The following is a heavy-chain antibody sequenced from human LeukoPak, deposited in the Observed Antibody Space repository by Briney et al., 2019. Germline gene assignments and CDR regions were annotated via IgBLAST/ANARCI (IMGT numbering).Heavy chain of an antibody. CDR2: IYSGGST. Sequence: GRSLRLSRAASGFPFSASAMTWVRQAPGKGLEWVSVIYSGGSTYYADSVKGRFTISRDNSKNTLYLQMNSLRAEDTAVYFCATGERMVRGDGVDYWGQGTLVTVSS. V-gene: IGHV3-66*01. D-gene: IGHD3-10*01. CDR3: ATGERMVRGDGVDY. J-gene: IGHJ4*02. CDR1: GFPFSASA.